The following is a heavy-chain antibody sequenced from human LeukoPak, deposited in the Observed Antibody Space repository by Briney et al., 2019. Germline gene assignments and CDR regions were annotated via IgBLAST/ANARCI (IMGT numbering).Heavy chain of an antibody. CDR3: ARRGIVVVPAAKGVIDCYYYYMDV. V-gene: IGHV1-2*02. CDR2: INPNSGGT. Sequence: ASVKVSCKASGYTFTGYYMHWVRQAPGQGLEWMGWINPNSGGTNYAQKFQGRVTMTRDTSISTAYMELSRLRSDDTAVYYCARRGIVVVPAAKGVIDCYYYYMDVWGKGTTVTVSS. D-gene: IGHD2-2*01. J-gene: IGHJ6*03. CDR1: GYTFTGYY.